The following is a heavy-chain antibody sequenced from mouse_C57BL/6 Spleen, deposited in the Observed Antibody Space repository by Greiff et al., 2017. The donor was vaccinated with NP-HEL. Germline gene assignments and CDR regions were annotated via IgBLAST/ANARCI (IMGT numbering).Heavy chain of an antibody. D-gene: IGHD1-1*02. CDR3: AIILLWAMDY. V-gene: IGHV1-54*01. CDR1: GYAFTNYL. J-gene: IGHJ4*01. Sequence: LQESGAELVRPGTSVKVSCKASGYAFTNYLIEWVKQRPGQGLEWIGVINPGSGGTNYNEKFKGKATLTADKSSSPAYLQLSSLTSEDSAVYFCAIILLWAMDYWGQGTSVTVSS. CDR2: INPGSGGT.